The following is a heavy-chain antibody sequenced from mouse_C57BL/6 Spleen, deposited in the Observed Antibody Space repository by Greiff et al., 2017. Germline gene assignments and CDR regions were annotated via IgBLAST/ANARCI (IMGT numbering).Heavy chain of an antibody. CDR1: GYTFTSYW. CDR2: IHPNSGST. Sequence: QVQLQQSGAELVKPGASVKLSCKASGYTFTSYWMPWVKQRPGQGLEWIGMIHPNSGSTNYNEKFKSKATLTVDKSSSTAYMQLSSLTSEDSAVYYCARRYYGYEDYFDYWGQGTTLTVSS. D-gene: IGHD2-2*01. V-gene: IGHV1-64*01. CDR3: ARRYYGYEDYFDY. J-gene: IGHJ2*01.